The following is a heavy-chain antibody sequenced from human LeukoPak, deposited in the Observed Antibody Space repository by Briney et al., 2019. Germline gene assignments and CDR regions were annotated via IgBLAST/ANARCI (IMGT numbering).Heavy chain of an antibody. D-gene: IGHD5-18*01. CDR2: ISGSGGST. CDR1: GFTFSSYA. J-gene: IGHJ4*02. Sequence: GGSLRLSCAASGFTFSSYAMSWVCQAPGKGLEWVSAISGSGGSTYYADSVKGRFTISRDNSKNTLYLQMNSLRAEDTAVYYCAKSASYSYVGSPDYWGQRTLVTVSS. CDR3: AKSASYSYVGSPDY. V-gene: IGHV3-23*01.